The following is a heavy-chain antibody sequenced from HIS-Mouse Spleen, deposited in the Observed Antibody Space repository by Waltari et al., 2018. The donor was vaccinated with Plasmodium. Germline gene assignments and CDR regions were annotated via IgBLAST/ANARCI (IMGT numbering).Heavy chain of an antibody. CDR2: INHSGST. V-gene: IGHV4-34*01. J-gene: IGHJ4*02. D-gene: IGHD3-10*01. CDR3: ASSGSGSYYY. Sequence: QVQLQQWGAGLLTPSETLSLTCAVYGGSFSGYYCSWIRQPPGKGLEWIGEINHSGSTNYNPSLKSRVTISVDTSKNQFSLKLSSVTAADTAVYYCASSGSGSYYYWGQGTLVTVSS. CDR1: GGSFSGYY.